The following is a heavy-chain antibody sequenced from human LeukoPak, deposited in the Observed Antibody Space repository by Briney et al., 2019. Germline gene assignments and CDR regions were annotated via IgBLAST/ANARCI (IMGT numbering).Heavy chain of an antibody. CDR1: GFTFSSYE. D-gene: IGHD1-1*01. CDR3: ARFSVGTTGFDY. V-gene: IGHV3-48*03. CDR2: ISSSGNTI. J-gene: IGHJ4*02. Sequence: PGGSLRLSCAASGFTFSSYEMNWVRQAPGKGLEWVSYISSSGNTIYYADSVKGRFTISRDNAKNSLYLQMSSLRVEDTAVYYCARFSVGTTGFDYWGQGTLVTVSS.